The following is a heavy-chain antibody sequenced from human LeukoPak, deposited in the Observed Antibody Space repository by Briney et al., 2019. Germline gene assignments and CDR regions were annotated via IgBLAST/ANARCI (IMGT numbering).Heavy chain of an antibody. CDR1: GFTFRNYA. CDR3: ARAPPYSSSWTGYGY. D-gene: IGHD6-13*01. CDR2: ISSSSSTI. V-gene: IGHV3-48*01. Sequence: GGSLRLSCAASGFTFRNYAMSWVRQAPGKGLEWVSYISSSSSTIYYADSVKGRFTISRDNAKNSLYLQMNSLGAEDTAVYYCARAPPYSSSWTGYGYWGQGTLVTVSS. J-gene: IGHJ4*02.